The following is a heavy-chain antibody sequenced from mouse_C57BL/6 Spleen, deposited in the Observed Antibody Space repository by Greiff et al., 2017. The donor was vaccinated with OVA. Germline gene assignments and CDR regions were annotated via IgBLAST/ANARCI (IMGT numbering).Heavy chain of an antibody. CDR3: ARSHYGHGGYFDV. Sequence: VQLQQPGAELVKPGASVKMSCKASGYTFTSYWITWVKQRPGQGLEWIGDIYPGSGSTNYNEKFKSKATLTVDTSSSTAYMQLSSLTSEDSAVYYCARSHYGHGGYFDVWGTGTTVTVSS. V-gene: IGHV1-55*01. D-gene: IGHD1-1*02. CDR1: GYTFTSYW. CDR2: IYPGSGST. J-gene: IGHJ1*03.